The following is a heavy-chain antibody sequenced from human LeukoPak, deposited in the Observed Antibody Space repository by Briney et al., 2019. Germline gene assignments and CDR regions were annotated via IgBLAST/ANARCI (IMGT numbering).Heavy chain of an antibody. CDR2: IYPGDSDT. D-gene: IGHD5-18*01. CDR3: ARQRNSYGFFIDY. CDR1: GYSFTSYW. Sequence: GESLKISCKGSGYSFTSYWIGWVHQMPGKGLEWMGIIYPGDSDTRYSPSFQGQVTISADKSISTAYLQWSSLKASDTAMYYCARQRNSYGFFIDYWGQGTLVTVSS. V-gene: IGHV5-51*07. J-gene: IGHJ4*02.